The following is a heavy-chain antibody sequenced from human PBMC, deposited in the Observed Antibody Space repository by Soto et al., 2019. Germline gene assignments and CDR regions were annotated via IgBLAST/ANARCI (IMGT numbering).Heavy chain of an antibody. Sequence: EVQLLESGGGLVQPGGSLRLSCAASGFTFSIFAMSWVRQAPGKGLEWVSTISGRGGNTYYADSVKGRFTFSRDNSKNTLNLQMNGLRGEDTAVYYCAKDRGTGDYGVNAVDIWGQGTMVTVSS. CDR2: ISGRGGNT. CDR1: GFTFSIFA. D-gene: IGHD7-27*01. CDR3: AKDRGTGDYGVNAVDI. J-gene: IGHJ3*02. V-gene: IGHV3-23*01.